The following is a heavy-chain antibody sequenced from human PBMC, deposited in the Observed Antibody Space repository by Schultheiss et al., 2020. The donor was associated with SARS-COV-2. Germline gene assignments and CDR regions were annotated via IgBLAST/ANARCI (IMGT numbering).Heavy chain of an antibody. CDR3: ASHYSNYRYYYYGMDV. V-gene: IGHV3-48*02. J-gene: IGHJ6*02. D-gene: IGHD4-11*01. CDR1: GFTFSSYS. Sequence: GESLKISCAASGFTFSSYSMNWVRQAPGKGLEWVSYISSSSSTIYYADSVKGRFTISRDNAKNSLYLQMNSLRDEDTAVYYCASHYSNYRYYYYGMDVWGQGTTVTVSS. CDR2: ISSSSSTI.